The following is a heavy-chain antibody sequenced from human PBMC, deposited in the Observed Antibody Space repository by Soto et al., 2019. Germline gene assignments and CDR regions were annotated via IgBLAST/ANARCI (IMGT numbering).Heavy chain of an antibody. CDR3: ARDAPPRSNYGLFEDIPLYNWFDP. Sequence: ASVKVSCKASGYTFTSYGISWVRQAPGQGLEWMGWISAYNGNTNYAQKLQGRVTMTTDTSTSTAYMELRSLRSDDTAVYYCARDAPPRSNYGLFEDIPLYNWFDPCGQGTRVTVSS. D-gene: IGHD4-4*01. CDR1: GYTFTSYG. V-gene: IGHV1-18*04. J-gene: IGHJ5*02. CDR2: ISAYNGNT.